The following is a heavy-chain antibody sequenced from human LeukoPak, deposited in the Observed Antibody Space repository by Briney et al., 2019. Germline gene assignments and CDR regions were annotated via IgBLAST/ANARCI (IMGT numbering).Heavy chain of an antibody. CDR2: ISGSGGST. CDR3: AKDLMYYDFWSGYYTNFDY. CDR1: GFTFSSYA. D-gene: IGHD3-3*01. J-gene: IGHJ4*02. Sequence: GGSLRLSCAASGFTFSSYAMSWVRQAPGKGLEWVSAISGSGGSTYYADSVKGRFTISRDNSKNTLYLQMNSLRAEDTAVYYCAKDLMYYDFWSGYYTNFDYWGQGTQVTVSS. V-gene: IGHV3-23*01.